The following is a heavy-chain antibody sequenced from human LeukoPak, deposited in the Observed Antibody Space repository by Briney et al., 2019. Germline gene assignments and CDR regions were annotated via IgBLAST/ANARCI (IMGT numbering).Heavy chain of an antibody. CDR3: ARDYSNYVGSPTFDY. CDR2: IYASGSS. Sequence: KPSETLSLTCIVSGGSISSYYWSWIRQPAGKGLEWIGRIYASGSSNYNPSLKSRVTMSVDTSKNQLSLKLSYVTAADTAVYYCARDYSNYVGSPTFDYWGQGTLVTVSS. J-gene: IGHJ4*02. D-gene: IGHD4-11*01. V-gene: IGHV4-4*07. CDR1: GGSISSYY.